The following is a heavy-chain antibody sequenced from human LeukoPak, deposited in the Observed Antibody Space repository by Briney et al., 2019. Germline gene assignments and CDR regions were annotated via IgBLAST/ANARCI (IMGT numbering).Heavy chain of an antibody. Sequence: ASVKVSCKASGYTFTGYYMHWVRQAPGQGLEWMGRINPNSGGTNYAQKFQGRVTMTRVTSISTAYMELSRLRSDDTAVYYCARAPPPYSSGWYGEGGDYWGQGTLVTVSS. D-gene: IGHD6-19*01. J-gene: IGHJ4*02. CDR1: GYTFTGYY. CDR2: INPNSGGT. CDR3: ARAPPPYSSGWYGEGGDY. V-gene: IGHV1-2*06.